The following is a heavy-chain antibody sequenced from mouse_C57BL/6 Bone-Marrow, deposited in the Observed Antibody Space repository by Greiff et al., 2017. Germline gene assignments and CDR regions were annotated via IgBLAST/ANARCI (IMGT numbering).Heavy chain of an antibody. CDR2: IDPSGSYT. CDR1: GYTFTSYW. D-gene: IGHD1-1*01. J-gene: IGHJ2*01. Sequence: VQLQQPGAELVMPGASVKLSCKASGYTFTSYWMHWVKQRPGQGLEWIGEIDPSGSYTYYNQKFKGKSTLTVDKSSSTAYMQLSSLTSEDSAGYYCATLFYFDYWGQGTTLTVSS. V-gene: IGHV1-69*01. CDR3: ATLFYFDY.